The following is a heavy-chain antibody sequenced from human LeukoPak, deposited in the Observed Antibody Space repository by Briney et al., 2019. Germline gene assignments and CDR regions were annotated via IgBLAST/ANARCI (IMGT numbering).Heavy chain of an antibody. CDR2: INHSGST. V-gene: IGHV4-34*01. J-gene: IGHJ4*02. CDR1: GGSFSGYY. Sequence: SSETLSLTCAVYGGSFSGYYWSWIRQPPGKGLEWIGEINHSGSTNYNPSLKSRVTISVDTSKNQFSLKLNSVTAADTAVYYCARGFNQILGELSLFNYWGQGTLVTVSS. CDR3: ARGFNQILGELSLFNY. D-gene: IGHD3-16*02.